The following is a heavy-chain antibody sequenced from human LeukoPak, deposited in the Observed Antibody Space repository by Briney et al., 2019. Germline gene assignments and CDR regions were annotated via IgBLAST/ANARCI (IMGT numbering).Heavy chain of an antibody. CDR1: GGTFSSYA. CDR3: ARGEIVAVAGTTGGYYYYGMDV. J-gene: IGHJ6*04. V-gene: IGHV1-69*01. CDR2: IIPIFGTA. Sequence: ASVKVSCKASGGTFSSYAISWVRQAPGQGLEWMGGIIPIFGTANYAQKFQGRVTITADESTSTAYMELSSLRSEDTAVYYCARGEIVAVAGTTGGYYYYGMDVWRKGTTVTVSS. D-gene: IGHD6-19*01.